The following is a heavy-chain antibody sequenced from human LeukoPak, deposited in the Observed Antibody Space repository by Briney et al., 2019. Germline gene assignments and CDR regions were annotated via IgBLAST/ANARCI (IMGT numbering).Heavy chain of an antibody. CDR2: INHSGST. CDR1: GGSFSGYY. CDR3: ARRDDWYYYDSSGYYSHYYFDY. D-gene: IGHD3-22*01. V-gene: IGHV4-34*01. Sequence: SETLSLTCAVYGGSFSGYYWSWIRQPPGKGLEWIGEINHSGSTNYNPSLKSRVTISVDTSKNQFSLKLSSVTAADTAVYYCARRDDWYYYDSSGYYSHYYFDYWGQGTLVTVSS. J-gene: IGHJ4*02.